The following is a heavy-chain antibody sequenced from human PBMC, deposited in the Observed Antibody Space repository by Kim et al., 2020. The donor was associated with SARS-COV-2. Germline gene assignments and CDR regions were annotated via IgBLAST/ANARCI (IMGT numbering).Heavy chain of an antibody. V-gene: IGHV1-24*01. CDR3: ATIGGVVIPGEDYYYGMDV. Sequence: ASVKVSCKVSGYTLTELSMHWVRQAPGKGLEWMGGFDPDDGETIYAQKFQGRVTMTEDTSTETAYMALSSLRSENTAVYYCATIGGVVIPGEDYYYGMDVWGQGTTVTVSS. D-gene: IGHD3-3*01. J-gene: IGHJ6*01. CDR1: GYTLTELS. CDR2: FDPDDGET.